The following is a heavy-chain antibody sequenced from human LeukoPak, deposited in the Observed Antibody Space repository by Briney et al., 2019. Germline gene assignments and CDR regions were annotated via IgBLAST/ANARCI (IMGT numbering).Heavy chain of an antibody. Sequence: GGSLRLSCAASGFTFSGYAMSWVRQAPGKGLEWVSAISGSGGSTYYADSVKGRFTISRDNSKNTLYLQMNSLRAEDTAVYYCAKGHCSSTSCARFDPWGQGTLVTVSS. V-gene: IGHV3-23*01. J-gene: IGHJ5*02. D-gene: IGHD2-2*01. CDR2: ISGSGGST. CDR1: GFTFSGYA. CDR3: AKGHCSSTSCARFDP.